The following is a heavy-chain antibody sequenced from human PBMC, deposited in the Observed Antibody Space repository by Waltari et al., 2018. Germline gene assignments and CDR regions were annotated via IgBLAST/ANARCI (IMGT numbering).Heavy chain of an antibody. Sequence: QLQLQESGPGLVKPSETLSFTCTVSGGSICSSSYYWGWVRQPPGKGLEWIGSIYYSGSTYYNPSLKSRVTISVDTSKNQFSLKLSSVTAADTAVYYCATKRESSASGFDYWGQGTLVTVSS. CDR2: IYYSGST. CDR3: ATKRESSASGFDY. J-gene: IGHJ4*02. CDR1: GGSICSSSYY. D-gene: IGHD6-19*01. V-gene: IGHV4-39*01.